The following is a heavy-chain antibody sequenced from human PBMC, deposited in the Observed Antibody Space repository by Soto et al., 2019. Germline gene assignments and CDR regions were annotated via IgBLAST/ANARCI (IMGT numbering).Heavy chain of an antibody. CDR1: GGSISSSSYY. Sequence: PSETLSLTCTVSGGSISSSSYYWGWIRQPPGKGLEWIGSIYYSGSTYYNPSLKSRVTISVDTSKNQFSLKLSSVTAADTAVYYCARAETIFGVVSYFDYWGQGTLVTVSS. J-gene: IGHJ4*02. CDR2: IYYSGST. CDR3: ARAETIFGVVSYFDY. D-gene: IGHD3-3*01. V-gene: IGHV4-39*07.